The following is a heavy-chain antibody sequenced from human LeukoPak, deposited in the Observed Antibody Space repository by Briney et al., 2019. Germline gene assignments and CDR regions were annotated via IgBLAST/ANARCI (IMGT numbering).Heavy chain of an antibody. CDR1: GGSISSYY. CDR3: ARRLVTPRWDAFDI. CDR2: IYSSGST. V-gene: IGHV4-59*08. J-gene: IGHJ3*02. D-gene: IGHD4-23*01. Sequence: SETLSLTCTVSGGSISSYYWSWIRQPPGKGLEWIGYIYSSGSTNYNPSLKSRVTISVDTSKNQFSLNLSSVTAADTAVYYCARRLVTPRWDAFDIWGQGTMVTVSS.